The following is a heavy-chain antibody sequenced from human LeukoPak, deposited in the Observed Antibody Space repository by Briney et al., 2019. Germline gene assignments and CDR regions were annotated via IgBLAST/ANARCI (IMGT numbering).Heavy chain of an antibody. CDR2: IYYSGST. D-gene: IGHD1-26*01. J-gene: IGHJ3*02. CDR3: ARLKNLVGLSRFDI. CDR1: GGSISRYY. Sequence: PSETLSLTCTVSGGSISRYYWSWIRQPPGKGLEWIGYIYYSGSTNYNPSLKSRVTISVDTSKNQFSLKLSSVTAADTAVYYCARLKNLVGLSRFDIWGQGTMVTVSS. V-gene: IGHV4-59*01.